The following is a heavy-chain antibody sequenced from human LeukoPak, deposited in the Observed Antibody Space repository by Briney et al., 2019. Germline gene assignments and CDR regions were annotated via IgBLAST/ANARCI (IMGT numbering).Heavy chain of an antibody. J-gene: IGHJ4*02. CDR1: GGSISSSSYY. D-gene: IGHD6-6*01. CDR3: ARHRIAARGSFDY. V-gene: IGHV4-39*01. CDR2: IYYSGST. Sequence: PSETLSLTCTVSGGSISSSSYYWGWIRQPPGKGLEWIGSIYYSGSTYYNPSLKSRVTISVDTSKNQFSLKLSSVTAADTAVYYCARHRIAARGSFDYWGQGTLVTVSS.